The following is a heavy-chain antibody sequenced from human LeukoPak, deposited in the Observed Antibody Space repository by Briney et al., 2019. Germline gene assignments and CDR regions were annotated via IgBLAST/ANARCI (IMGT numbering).Heavy chain of an antibody. CDR1: GGSISSYC. CDR3: ARQGGYSGYDLDPFDY. V-gene: IGHV4-59*01. D-gene: IGHD5-12*01. J-gene: IGHJ4*02. CDR2: IYYIGST. Sequence: SETLSLTCTVSGGSISSYCWSWIRQPPGKGLEWIGSIYYIGSTNYNPSLKSRVTISVDTSKNQFSLRLTSVTAADTAVYYCARQGGYSGYDLDPFDYWGQGTLVTVSS.